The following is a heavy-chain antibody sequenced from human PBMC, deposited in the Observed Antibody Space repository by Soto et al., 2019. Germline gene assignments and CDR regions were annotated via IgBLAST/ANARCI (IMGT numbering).Heavy chain of an antibody. J-gene: IGHJ6*02. D-gene: IGHD6-13*01. CDR1: GGSISSYY. Sequence: PSETLSLTCTVSGGSISSYYWSWIRQPPGKGLEWIGYIYYSGSTNYNPSLKSRVTISVDTSKNQFSLKLSSVTAADTAVYYCARDHIAVPYSSSWGTGSYYYYYGMDVWGQGTTVTVSS. V-gene: IGHV4-59*01. CDR3: ARDHIAVPYSSSWGTGSYYYYYGMDV. CDR2: IYYSGST.